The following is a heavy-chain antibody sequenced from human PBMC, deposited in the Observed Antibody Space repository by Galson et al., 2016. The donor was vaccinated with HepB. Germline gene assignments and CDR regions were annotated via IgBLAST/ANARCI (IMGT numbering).Heavy chain of an antibody. CDR3: ARDDYRVFGH. CDR1: GFTFSSYW. Sequence: SLRLSCAASGFTFSSYWMSWVRQAPGKGLEWVVNINVEGSEEYYVDSVRGRFTISRDNAKTSMYLQMNSLRVEDTAVYYCARDDYRVFGHWGQGTLVTVSS. V-gene: IGHV3-7*05. J-gene: IGHJ4*01. CDR2: INVEGSEE. D-gene: IGHD4-11*01.